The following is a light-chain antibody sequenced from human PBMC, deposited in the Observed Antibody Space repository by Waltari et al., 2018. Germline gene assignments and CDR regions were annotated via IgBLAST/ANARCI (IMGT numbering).Light chain of an antibody. Sequence: QSVLTQSPSVSGAPWQRVTISCPGSSPNVGAGSYVPSYQQLPGTAPKLLIYGNTNRPSGVPDRFSASKSGTSASLAITGLQAEDEADYYCQSYDSSLSGWVFGGGTKLTVL. CDR3: QSYDSSLSGWV. CDR2: GNT. V-gene: IGLV1-40*01. CDR1: SPNVGAGSY. J-gene: IGLJ3*02.